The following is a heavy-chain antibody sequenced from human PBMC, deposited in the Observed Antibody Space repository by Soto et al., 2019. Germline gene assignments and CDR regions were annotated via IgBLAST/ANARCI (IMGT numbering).Heavy chain of an antibody. CDR3: ARKPIRLMCRAVIDYDCYYRMDV. Sequence: SPGLSCAASGFTFRSYGMHWVRQAPGKGLEWVAVIWDDGSNKYYADSVKGRFTISSDNSKNTLYLQMNSLRAEDTAVYYCARKPIRLMCRAVIDYDCYYRMDVWGQQTTVTVSS. D-gene: IGHD3-10*01. J-gene: IGHJ6*02. CDR2: IWDDGSNK. CDR1: GFTFRSYG. V-gene: IGHV3-33*01.